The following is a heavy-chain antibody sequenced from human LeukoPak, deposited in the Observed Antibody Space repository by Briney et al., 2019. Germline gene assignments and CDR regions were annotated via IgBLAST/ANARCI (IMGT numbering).Heavy chain of an antibody. V-gene: IGHV4-59*08. CDR1: GGSISSYY. D-gene: IGHD2-2*01. Sequence: PSETLSLTCTVSGGSISSYYWSWIRQPPGKGLEWIGYIYYSGSTSYNPSLKSRLTISVDTSKSQFSLKLNSVTAADTAVYYCARSNVVVPSITKGYYYYGMDVWGQGTTVTVSS. CDR3: ARSNVVVPSITKGYYYYGMDV. CDR2: IYYSGST. J-gene: IGHJ6*02.